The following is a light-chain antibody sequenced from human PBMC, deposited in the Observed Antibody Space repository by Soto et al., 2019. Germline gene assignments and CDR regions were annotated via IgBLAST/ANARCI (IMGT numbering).Light chain of an antibody. CDR2: GAS. CDR3: QQYGSSGT. Sequence: EIVLTQSPCTLSLSPGERATLSCRASQSVSSSYLACYQQKPGQAPRLLIYGASSRATGIPDRFSGSGSGTDFTLTISRLEPEDFAVYYCQQYGSSGTFGQGTNVDIK. CDR1: QSVSSSY. V-gene: IGKV3-20*01. J-gene: IGKJ1*01.